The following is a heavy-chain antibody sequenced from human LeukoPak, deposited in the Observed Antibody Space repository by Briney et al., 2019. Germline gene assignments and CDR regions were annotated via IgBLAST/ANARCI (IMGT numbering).Heavy chain of an antibody. CDR3: ARAWGDYDSSGYYYPFDY. J-gene: IGHJ4*02. V-gene: IGHV4-39*07. D-gene: IGHD3-22*01. CDR1: VGSISSSSYY. Sequence: SETLSLTCTVSVGSISSSSYYWGWIRQPPGKGLEWIGSIYYSGSTYYNPYLKSRVTISVDTSKNQFSLKLSSVTAADTAVYYCARAWGDYDSSGYYYPFDYWGQGTLVTVSS. CDR2: IYYSGST.